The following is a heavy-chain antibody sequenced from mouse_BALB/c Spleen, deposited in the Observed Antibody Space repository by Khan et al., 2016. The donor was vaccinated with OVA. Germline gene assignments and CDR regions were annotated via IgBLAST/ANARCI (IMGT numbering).Heavy chain of an antibody. CDR3: ARLGNYVWFAY. CDR1: GDSITSCS. CDR2: ISYSGST. D-gene: IGHD2-1*01. Sequence: EVQLQESGPSLVKPSQTLSLTCSVTGDSITSCSWNWIRQFPGNKLEYMGYISYSGSTYYNPSLKSRISVTRDTSKNKYYLQLNSVTTEDTATYYCARLGNYVWFAYWGQGTLVTVSA. J-gene: IGHJ3*01. V-gene: IGHV3-8*02.